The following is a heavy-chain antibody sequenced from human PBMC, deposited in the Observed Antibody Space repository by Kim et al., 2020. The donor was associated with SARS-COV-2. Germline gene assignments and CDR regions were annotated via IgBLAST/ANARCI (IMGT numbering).Heavy chain of an antibody. V-gene: IGHV3-23*01. CDR3: AKVYCGGDCFESYYFDY. Sequence: GGCLRLSCAASGFTFSSYAMSWVRQAPGKGLEWVSAISGSGGSTYYADSVKGRFTISRDNSKNTLYLQMNSLRAEDTAVYYCAKVYCGGDCFESYYFDYWGQGTLVTVSS. CDR2: ISGSGGST. CDR1: GFTFSSYA. D-gene: IGHD2-21*02. J-gene: IGHJ4*02.